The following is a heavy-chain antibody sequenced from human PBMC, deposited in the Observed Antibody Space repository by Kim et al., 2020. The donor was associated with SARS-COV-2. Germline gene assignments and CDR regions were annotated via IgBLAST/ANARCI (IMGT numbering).Heavy chain of an antibody. CDR2: ISAYNGNT. CDR3: ARRSYYYDSPWEPGVDWFDP. V-gene: IGHV1-18*01. J-gene: IGHJ5*02. CDR1: GYTFTSYG. Sequence: ASVKVSCKASGYTFTSYGISWVRQAPGQGLEWMGWISAYNGNTNYAQKLQGRVTMTTDTSTSTAYMELRSLRSDDTAVYYCARRSYYYDSPWEPGVDWFDPWGQGTLVTVSS. D-gene: IGHD3-22*01.